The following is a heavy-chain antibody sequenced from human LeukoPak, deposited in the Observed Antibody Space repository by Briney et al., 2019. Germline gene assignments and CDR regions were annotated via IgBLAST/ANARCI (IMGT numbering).Heavy chain of an antibody. J-gene: IGHJ3*02. D-gene: IGHD2-15*01. CDR3: AREYSPDIVVVVAAVVPFDI. V-gene: IGHV3-48*02. Sequence: GGSLRLSCAASGFTFSSYSMNCVRQAPGKGLEWVSYISSSSSSIYYADSVKGRFTISRDNAKNSLYLQMSSLRDEDTAVYYCAREYSPDIVVVVAAVVPFDIWGQGTMVTVSS. CDR2: ISSSSSSI. CDR1: GFTFSSYS.